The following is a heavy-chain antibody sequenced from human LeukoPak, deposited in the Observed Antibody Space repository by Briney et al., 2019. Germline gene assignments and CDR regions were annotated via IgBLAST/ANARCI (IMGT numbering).Heavy chain of an antibody. CDR3: AGMRITTPTVRTLDY. Sequence: SETLSLTCAVSGGTISSSNLPGLVRQPPKKGLEWIGVINHSGSTNYNPSLKSRVSISVDKSKNKFSLKLSSVTAADTAVYYCAGMRITTPTVRTLDYWGQGTLVTVSS. V-gene: IGHV4-4*02. D-gene: IGHD1-14*01. CDR1: GGTISSSNL. CDR2: INHSGST. J-gene: IGHJ4*02.